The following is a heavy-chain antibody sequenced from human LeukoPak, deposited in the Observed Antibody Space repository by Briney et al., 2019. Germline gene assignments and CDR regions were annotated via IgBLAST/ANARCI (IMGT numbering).Heavy chain of an antibody. J-gene: IGHJ5*02. CDR3: ARYARMVMYNWFDP. D-gene: IGHD2-21*01. Sequence: ASVKVSCKASGYTFTGYYMHWVRQAPAQGLEGMGWINPKCGGTDYAQKFRGRVTITRHTSIHTAYVALSRLRSDDTAGYVCARYARMVMYNWFDPWGQGTLVTVSS. CDR2: INPKCGGT. CDR1: GYTFTGYY. V-gene: IGHV1-2*02.